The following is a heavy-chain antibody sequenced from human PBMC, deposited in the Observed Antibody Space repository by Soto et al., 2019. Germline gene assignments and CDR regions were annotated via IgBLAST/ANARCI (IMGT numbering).Heavy chain of an antibody. D-gene: IGHD2-15*01. V-gene: IGHV1-3*01. Sequence: QVQLVQSGAEVKKPGASVKISCKASEYTFTRYTMNWVRQAPGQRLEWMGWINPDNGNTKSSQKFQDRVIITRDTSASTAYMDLSSLRSEDTAVYYCARGIATGQLDPWGQGTLFTVSS. J-gene: IGHJ5*02. CDR3: ARGIATGQLDP. CDR2: INPDNGNT. CDR1: EYTFTRYT.